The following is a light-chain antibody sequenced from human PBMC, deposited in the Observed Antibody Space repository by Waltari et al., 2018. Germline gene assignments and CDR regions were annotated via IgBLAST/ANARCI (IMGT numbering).Light chain of an antibody. CDR3: QQYSSFIYT. Sequence: DIQMTQSPSTLSAFVGDRVNITCRASQSISIWLAWYQQKPGKAPKLLIYMATSLERGVPSRFSGSGSGTEFTLTISSLQPDDFASYYCQQYSSFIYTFGQGTKVEI. V-gene: IGKV1-5*03. J-gene: IGKJ2*01. CDR1: QSISIW. CDR2: MAT.